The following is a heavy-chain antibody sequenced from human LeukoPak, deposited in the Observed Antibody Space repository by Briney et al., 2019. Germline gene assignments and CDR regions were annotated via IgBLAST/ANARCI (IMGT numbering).Heavy chain of an antibody. CDR2: IYYSGST. V-gene: IGHV4-59*01. Sequence: SSETLSLTCTVSGGSISSYYWSWIRQPPGKGLEWIGYIYYSGSTNYNPSLKSRVIISVDTSKNQFSLKLSSVTAADTAVYYCARALDGGALFDYWGQGTLVTVSS. J-gene: IGHJ4*02. CDR3: ARALDGGALFDY. CDR1: GGSISSYY. D-gene: IGHD4-23*01.